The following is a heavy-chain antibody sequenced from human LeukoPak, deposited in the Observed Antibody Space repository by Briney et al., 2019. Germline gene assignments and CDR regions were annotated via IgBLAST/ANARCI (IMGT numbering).Heavy chain of an antibody. CDR2: IYYSGST. CDR3: ARAYYQNYFDY. V-gene: IGHV4-59*01. Sequence: SETLSLTCTVSGGSISSYYWSWIRQPPGKGLEWIGYIYYSGSTNYNPSLKSRVTISVDTSKNQFSLKPSSVTAADTAVYYCARAYYQNYFDYWGQGTLVTVSS. CDR1: GGSISSYY. D-gene: IGHD3-10*01. J-gene: IGHJ4*02.